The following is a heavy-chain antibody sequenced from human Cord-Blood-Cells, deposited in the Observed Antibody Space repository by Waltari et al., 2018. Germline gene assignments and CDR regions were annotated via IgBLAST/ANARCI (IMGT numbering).Heavy chain of an antibody. J-gene: IGHJ4*02. D-gene: IGHD3-10*01. V-gene: IGHV1-3*01. CDR1: GYTFLCYF. CDR3: ARASGSSGFDY. Sequence: VQLVQSGAGGKKPGASVKVSGKPLGYTFLCYFLFWLRQPPGQRLEWMGWINAGNGNTKESQKFQGRVTITRDTSASTADMELSSLRSEDTAVYYCARASGSSGFDYWGQGTLFTVSS. CDR2: INAGNGNT.